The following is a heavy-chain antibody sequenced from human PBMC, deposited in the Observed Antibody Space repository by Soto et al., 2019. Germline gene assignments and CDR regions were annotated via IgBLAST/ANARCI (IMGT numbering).Heavy chain of an antibody. J-gene: IGHJ4*02. CDR2: MNPNSGNT. Sequence: QVQLVQSGAEVKKPGASVKVSCKASGYTFTSYDINWVRQATGQGLEWMGWMNPNSGNTGSAQKVQGRVTLTRNTSISTGYMKLRSLRSEDTAVSYCTRELGSRRLDYWGQGTLVSVSS. CDR3: TRELGSRRLDY. V-gene: IGHV1-8*01. D-gene: IGHD1-26*01. CDR1: GYTFTSYD.